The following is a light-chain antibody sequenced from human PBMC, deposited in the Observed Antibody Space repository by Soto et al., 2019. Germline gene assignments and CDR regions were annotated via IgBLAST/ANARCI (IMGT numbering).Light chain of an antibody. V-gene: IGKV3-20*01. CDR2: AAS. Sequence: EIVLTQSPGTLSLSPGERATLSCRASRSFASSYLAWYQQKPGQAPRLPIYAASSRATGIPDRFIGSGSGTDFTLTISRLEPDDFAVYYCHHYDSSPPYTFGQGTKLVIK. CDR1: RSFASSY. CDR3: HHYDSSPPYT. J-gene: IGKJ2*01.